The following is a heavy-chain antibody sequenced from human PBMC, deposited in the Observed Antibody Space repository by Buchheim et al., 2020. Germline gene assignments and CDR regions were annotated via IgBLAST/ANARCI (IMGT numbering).Heavy chain of an antibody. V-gene: IGHV3-30-3*01. Sequence: VQLMESGGGVVQPGKSLRLSCAASRFTSSRYPMHWVRQTPGKGLEWLAGISDDGTNTYYADSARGRFTTSRDKNTLFVQMNSLRADDTALYYCAKADDCSGGSCYCFDYWGQGTL. J-gene: IGHJ4*02. CDR2: ISDDGTNT. D-gene: IGHD2-15*01. CDR1: RFTSSRYP. CDR3: AKADDCSGGSCYCFDY.